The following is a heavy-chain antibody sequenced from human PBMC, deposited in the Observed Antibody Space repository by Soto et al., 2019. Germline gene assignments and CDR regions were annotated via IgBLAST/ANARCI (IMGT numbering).Heavy chain of an antibody. J-gene: IGHJ4*02. D-gene: IGHD3-16*01. CDR2: IYHSGST. CDR3: AREGGVGGGLFDY. CDR1: GGSISSGGYS. V-gene: IGHV4-30-2*01. Sequence: SETLSLTCAVSGGSISSGGYSWSWIRQPPGKGLEWIGYIYHSGSTYYNPSLKSRVTISVDRSKNQFSLKLSSVTAADTAVYYCAREGGVGGGLFDYWGQGTLVTASS.